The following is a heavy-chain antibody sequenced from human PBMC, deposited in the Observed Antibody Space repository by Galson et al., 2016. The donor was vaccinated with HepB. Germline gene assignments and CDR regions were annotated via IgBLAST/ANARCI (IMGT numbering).Heavy chain of an antibody. CDR1: GFTFSNYG. J-gene: IGHJ4*02. CDR3: VRAWPFYYDVSGRGYFDY. Sequence: SLRLSCAASGFTFSNYGMHWVRQAPGKGLEWVAVISYDGSNKNYADSVKGRFTISRDNSKNTLYLQMNSLRAEDTALYYCVRAWPFYYDVSGRGYFDYWGQGTLVTVSS. CDR2: ISYDGSNK. D-gene: IGHD3-22*01. V-gene: IGHV3-30*03.